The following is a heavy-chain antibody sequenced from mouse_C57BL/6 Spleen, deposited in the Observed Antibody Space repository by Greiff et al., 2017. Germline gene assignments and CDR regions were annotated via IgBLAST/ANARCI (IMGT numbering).Heavy chain of an antibody. J-gene: IGHJ4*01. CDR1: GYSITSGYY. V-gene: IGHV3-6*01. CDR3: ARGDYGNYYYAMDY. D-gene: IGHD2-1*01. Sequence: EVKLVESGPGLVKPSQSLSLTCSVTGYSITSGYYWNWIRQFPGNKLEWMGYISYDGSNNYNPSLKNRISITRDTSKNQFFLKLNSVTTEDTATYYCARGDYGNYYYAMDYWGQGTSVTVSS. CDR2: ISYDGSN.